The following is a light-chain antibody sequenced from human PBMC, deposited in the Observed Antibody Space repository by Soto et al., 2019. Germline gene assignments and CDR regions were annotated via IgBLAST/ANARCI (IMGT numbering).Light chain of an antibody. CDR3: QQYSSSVWT. Sequence: EIVLTQSPGTLSLSPGERATLSCRASLIIYSNYLAWYQQKPGQAPRLLLYDAATRAAGIPDRFSGSGSGTDFSLTINRLEPEDFAVYYCQQYSSSVWTFGQGTKVEI. CDR2: DAA. CDR1: LIIYSNY. J-gene: IGKJ1*01. V-gene: IGKV3-20*01.